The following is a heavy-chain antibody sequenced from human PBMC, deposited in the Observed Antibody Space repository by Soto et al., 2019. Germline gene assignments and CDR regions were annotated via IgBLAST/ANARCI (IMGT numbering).Heavy chain of an antibody. CDR2: IYSGGST. V-gene: IGHV3-66*01. CDR1: GFTVSSNY. J-gene: IGHJ6*01. D-gene: IGHD2-2*01. CDR3: ARNLGVPRYCSSTSCPGSYYYYGMDV. Sequence: EVQLVESGGGLVQPGGSLRLSCAASGFTVSSNYMSWVRQAPGKGLEWVSVIYSGGSTYYADSVKGRFTISRDNSKNTRVLQMNSLRAEETAVYFCARNLGVPRYCSSTSCPGSYYYYGMDVW.